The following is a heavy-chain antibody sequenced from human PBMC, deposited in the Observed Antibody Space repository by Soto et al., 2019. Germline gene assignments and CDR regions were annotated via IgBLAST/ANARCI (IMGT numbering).Heavy chain of an antibody. CDR1: GFTFTSSA. CDR2: IVVGSGNT. V-gene: IGHV1-58*01. CDR3: AAGLGYCSGGSCYFDY. D-gene: IGHD2-15*01. J-gene: IGHJ4*02. Sequence: SVKVSCKASGFTFTSSAVQWVRQARGQRLEWIGWIVVGSGNTNYAQKFQERVTITRDMSTSTAYMELSSLRSEDTAVYYCAAGLGYCSGGSCYFDYWGQGTLVTVSS.